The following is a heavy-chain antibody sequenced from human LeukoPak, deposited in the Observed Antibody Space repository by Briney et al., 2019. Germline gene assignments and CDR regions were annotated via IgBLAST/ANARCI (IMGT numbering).Heavy chain of an antibody. D-gene: IGHD4-17*01. Sequence: PSDTLSLTCSGSNYSISNSLYWGWLRQPPGKGLEWIGSIYRSGSTFYNPSLKSRVTISLDTSKNQFSPKLSSVTAADTAVYFCARGTYGYYMDVWGKGTTVTVAS. CDR2: IYRSGST. V-gene: IGHV4-38-2*02. CDR3: ARGTYGYYMDV. J-gene: IGHJ6*03. CDR1: NYSISNSLY.